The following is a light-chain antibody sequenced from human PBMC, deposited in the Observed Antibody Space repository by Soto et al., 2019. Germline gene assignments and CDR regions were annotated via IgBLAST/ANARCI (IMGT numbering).Light chain of an antibody. CDR3: QQSYSTPLT. Sequence: DIQMTQSPSTLSASIGDRVTITCRASQSISTWLAWYQQKPGEAPKLVIYDASTLEGGVPSRFSGSGSGTDFTLTISSLQPEDFATYYCQQSYSTPLTFGGGTKVDIK. J-gene: IGKJ4*01. V-gene: IGKV1-5*01. CDR2: DAS. CDR1: QSISTW.